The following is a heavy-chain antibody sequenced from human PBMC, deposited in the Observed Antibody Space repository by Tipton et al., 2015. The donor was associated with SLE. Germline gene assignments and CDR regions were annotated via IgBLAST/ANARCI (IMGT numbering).Heavy chain of an antibody. V-gene: IGHV3-21*03. D-gene: IGHD3-22*01. J-gene: IGHJ3*02. Sequence: SLRLSCAASGFPFSSYSMNWVRQAPGKGLEWVSSISSSSSYIYYADSVKGRFTISRDNAKNSLYLQMNSLRAEDTAVYYCARLRSSGYYSYDAFDIWGQGTMVTVSS. CDR1: GFPFSSYS. CDR3: ARLRSSGYYSYDAFDI. CDR2: ISSSSSYI.